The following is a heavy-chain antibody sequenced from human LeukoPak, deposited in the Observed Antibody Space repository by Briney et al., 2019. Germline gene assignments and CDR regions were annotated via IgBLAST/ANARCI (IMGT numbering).Heavy chain of an antibody. J-gene: IGHJ6*02. D-gene: IGHD3-16*01. CDR2: IFGDGVKT. CDR1: GFTFSGHS. CDR3: ARVGDWSNYFGMDA. V-gene: IGHV3-23*01. Sequence: GGSLRLSCAASGFTFSGHSMTWVRQTPGKGLEWVSVIFGDGVKTYYADSLKGRFTISRDNSKSTLYLQMNSLRADDTAVYYCARVGDWSNYFGMDAWGQGTTVSVSS.